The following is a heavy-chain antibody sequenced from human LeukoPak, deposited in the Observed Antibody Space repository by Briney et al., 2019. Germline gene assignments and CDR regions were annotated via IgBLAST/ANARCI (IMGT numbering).Heavy chain of an antibody. D-gene: IGHD3-9*01. CDR1: GFTFSSYS. CDR2: ISSSSSYI. CDR3: ARDKYYDILTGYRDNWFDP. V-gene: IGHV3-21*01. J-gene: IGHJ5*02. Sequence: NPGGSLRLSCAASGFTFSSYSMNWVRQAPGKGLEWVTSISSSSSYIYYADSVKGRFTISRDNAKNSLYLQMNSLRAEDTAVYYCARDKYYDILTGYRDNWFDPWGQGTLVTVSS.